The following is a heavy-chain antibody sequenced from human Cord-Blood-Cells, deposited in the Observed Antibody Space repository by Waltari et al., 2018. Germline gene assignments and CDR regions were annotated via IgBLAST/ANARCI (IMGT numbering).Heavy chain of an antibody. CDR2: IYYSGST. Sequence: QLQLQESGPGLVQPSETLSLTCTVPGGSISSSSYYWGWIRQPPGKGLEWIGSIYYSGSTYYNPSLKSRVTISVDTSKNQFSLKLSSVTAADTAVYYCASGIAAAGTEYFQHWGQGTLVTVSS. D-gene: IGHD6-13*01. J-gene: IGHJ1*01. CDR1: GGSISSSSYY. CDR3: ASGIAAAGTEYFQH. V-gene: IGHV4-39*01.